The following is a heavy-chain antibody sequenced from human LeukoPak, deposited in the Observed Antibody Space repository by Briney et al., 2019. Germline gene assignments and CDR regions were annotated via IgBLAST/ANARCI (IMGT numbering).Heavy chain of an antibody. CDR1: GFTFSTYA. J-gene: IGHJ2*01. Sequence: GMSLRLSCAASGFTFSTYAMHWVRQAPGKGLEWVALIPYDGSSKYYADSVKGRFTISRDNSKNTLYLETNSLRAEDTAVYYCAKANGWYGRGHFDLWGRGTLVSVSS. D-gene: IGHD6-19*01. CDR3: AKANGWYGRGHFDL. CDR2: IPYDGSSK. V-gene: IGHV3-30*14.